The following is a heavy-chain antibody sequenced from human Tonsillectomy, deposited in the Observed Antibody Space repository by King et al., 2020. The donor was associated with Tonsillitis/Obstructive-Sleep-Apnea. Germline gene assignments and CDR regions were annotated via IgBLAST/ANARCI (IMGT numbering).Heavy chain of an antibody. V-gene: IGHV3-33*01. CDR3: ARDRYDFWSGYYSYPFDY. Sequence: VQLVESGGGVVQPGRSLRLSCAASGFTFSSYGMHWVRQAPGKWLEWVAVIWDDGSNKYYADSVKGRFTISRDNSKNTLYLQMNSLRAEDTAVYYCARDRYDFWSGYYSYPFDYWGQGTLVTVSS. J-gene: IGHJ4*02. D-gene: IGHD3-3*01. CDR1: GFTFSSYG. CDR2: IWDDGSNK.